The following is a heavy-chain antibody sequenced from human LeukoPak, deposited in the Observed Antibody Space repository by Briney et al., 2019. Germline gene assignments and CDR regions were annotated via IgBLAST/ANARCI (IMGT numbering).Heavy chain of an antibody. CDR2: IYYSGST. D-gene: IGHD6-13*01. J-gene: IGHJ4*02. V-gene: IGHV4-59*08. Sequence: SETLSLTCTVSGGSISSYYWSWIRQPPGKGLEWIGYIYYSGSTNHNPSLKSRVTISVDTSKNQFSLKLSSVTAADTAVYYCARREAAAGTGYFDYWGQGTLVTVSS. CDR1: GGSISSYY. CDR3: ARREAAAGTGYFDY.